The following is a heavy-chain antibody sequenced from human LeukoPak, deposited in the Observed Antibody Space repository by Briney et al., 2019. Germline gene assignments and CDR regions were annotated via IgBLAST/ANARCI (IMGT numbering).Heavy chain of an antibody. J-gene: IGHJ4*02. CDR1: GFTFSSYG. CDR3: ARERWRVNDY. V-gene: IGHV3-33*01. Sequence: PGRSLRLSCAASGFTFSSYGMHWVRQAPGKGLECVAVIWYDGSNKYYADSVKGRFTISRDNSKNTLYLQMNSLRAEDTAVYYCARERWRVNDYWGQGTLVTVPS. D-gene: IGHD5-24*01. CDR2: IWYDGSNK.